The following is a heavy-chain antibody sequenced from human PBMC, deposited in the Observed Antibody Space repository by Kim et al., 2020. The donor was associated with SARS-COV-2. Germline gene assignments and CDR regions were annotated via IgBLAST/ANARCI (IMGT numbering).Heavy chain of an antibody. J-gene: IGHJ3*02. CDR3: ANRDGYNSSAFDI. V-gene: IGHV3-23*01. D-gene: IGHD5-12*01. Sequence: YADSVKGRLTVSRENSKNTVCLEMNSRRAEDTAVYYCANRDGYNSSAFDIWGQGTLVTVSS.